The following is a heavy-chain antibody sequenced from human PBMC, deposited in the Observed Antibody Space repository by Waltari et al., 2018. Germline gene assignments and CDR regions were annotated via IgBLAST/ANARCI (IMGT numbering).Heavy chain of an antibody. Sequence: QVQLHQWGAGQLHPSETLSLTCAVSGESFLGYFWSSIRQSPGKGLEWLGSIHYSGSTNYNPTLESRLSLSVDTTKKRFSLSLTSVTAADAALYFCARYGEVPASYFFDYWGQGTLVTVSS. V-gene: IGHV4-34*01. CDR1: GESFLGYF. CDR3: ARYGEVPASYFFDY. D-gene: IGHD2-21*01. CDR2: IHYSGST. J-gene: IGHJ4*01.